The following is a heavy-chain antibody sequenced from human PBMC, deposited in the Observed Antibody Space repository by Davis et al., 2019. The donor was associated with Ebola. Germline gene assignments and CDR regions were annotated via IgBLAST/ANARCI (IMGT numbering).Heavy chain of an antibody. J-gene: IGHJ5*02. V-gene: IGHV1-8*02. D-gene: IGHD1-14*01. CDR3: ARVLTRPQRRWFDP. CDR2: MNPNSGNA. Sequence: AASVKVSCKASGYTFTSYYMHWVRQAPGQGLEWMGWMNPNSGNAGYAQKFRGRVTMTRNTSITTAYMELSSLRSEDTAVYYCARVLTRPQRRWFDPWGQGTLVTVSS. CDR1: GYTFTSYY.